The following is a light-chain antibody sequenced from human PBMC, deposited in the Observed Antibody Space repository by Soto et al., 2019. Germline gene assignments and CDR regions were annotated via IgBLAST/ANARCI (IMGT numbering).Light chain of an antibody. Sequence: DLVVTQTPLSSPVTLGQPASISCRSSESLVHSDGTTYLSWFQQRPGQPPRLLIYHISNRFSGVPDRFSGSGAGTDFTLKISRVEDEDVGVYYCMQAKQFPYTFGQGTKLEIK. CDR1: ESLVHSDGTTY. J-gene: IGKJ2*01. CDR3: MQAKQFPYT. V-gene: IGKV2-24*01. CDR2: HIS.